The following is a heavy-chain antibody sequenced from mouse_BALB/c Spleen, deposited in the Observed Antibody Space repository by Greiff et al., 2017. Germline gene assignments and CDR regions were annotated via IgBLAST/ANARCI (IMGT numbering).Heavy chain of an antibody. Sequence: VQLQQSGAELVRPGTSVKVSCKASGYAFTNYLIEWVKQRPGQGLEWIGVINPGSGGTNYNEKFKGKATLTADKSSSTAYMQLSSLTSDDSAVYFCARSGDYGSSYGAMDYWGQGTSVTVSS. CDR2: INPGSGGT. J-gene: IGHJ4*01. D-gene: IGHD1-1*01. CDR1: GYAFTNYL. V-gene: IGHV1-54*01. CDR3: ARSGDYGSSYGAMDY.